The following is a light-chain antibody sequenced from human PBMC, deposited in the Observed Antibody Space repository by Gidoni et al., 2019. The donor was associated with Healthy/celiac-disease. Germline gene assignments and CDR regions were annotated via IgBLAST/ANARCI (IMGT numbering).Light chain of an antibody. V-gene: IGKV3-11*01. J-gene: IGKJ3*01. CDR2: DAS. Sequence: EIVLTQSPATMSLSPGERATLSCRASKSVSSYLAWYQQKPGQAPRLLIYDASNRATGIPARFSGSGSGTDFALTISSLEPEDFAVYYCQQRSNWSFTFGPXTKVDIK. CDR3: QQRSNWSFT. CDR1: KSVSSY.